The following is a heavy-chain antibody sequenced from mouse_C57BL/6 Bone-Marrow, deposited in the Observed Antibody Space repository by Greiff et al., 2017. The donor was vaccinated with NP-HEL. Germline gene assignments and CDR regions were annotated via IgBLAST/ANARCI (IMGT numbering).Heavy chain of an antibody. J-gene: IGHJ4*01. D-gene: IGHD1-1*01. CDR3: ARGYYGSVYAMDY. CDR1: GFNIKDYY. Sequence: EVKVVESGAELVKPGASVKLSCTASGFNIKDYYMHWVKQRTEQGLEWIGRIDPEDGETKYAPKFQGKATITADTSSNTAYLQLSSLTSEDTAVYYCARGYYGSVYAMDYWGKGTSVTVSS. CDR2: IDPEDGET. V-gene: IGHV14-2*01.